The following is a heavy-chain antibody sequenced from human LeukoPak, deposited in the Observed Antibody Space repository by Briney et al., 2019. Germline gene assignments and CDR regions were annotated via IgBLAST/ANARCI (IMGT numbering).Heavy chain of an antibody. J-gene: IGHJ5*02. V-gene: IGHV4-30-4*01. CDR2: IYYSGST. Sequence: SETLSLTCTVPGGSISSGDYYWSWIRQPPGKGLEWIGYIYYSGSTYYNPSLKSRVTISVDTSKNQFSLKLSSVTAADTAVYYCARGRHYGSGSYFDPWGQGTLVTVSS. CDR1: GGSISSGDYY. CDR3: ARGRHYGSGSYFDP. D-gene: IGHD3-10*01.